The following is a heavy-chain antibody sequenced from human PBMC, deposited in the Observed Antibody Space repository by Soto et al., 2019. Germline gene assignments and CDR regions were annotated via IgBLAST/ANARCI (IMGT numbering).Heavy chain of an antibody. V-gene: IGHV4-30-2*01. CDR3: ARGAPVLFDY. CDR2: IYHSGST. CDR1: GGSISSGGYS. J-gene: IGHJ4*02. Sequence: QLQLQESGSGPVKPSQTLSLTCAVSGGSISSGGYSWSWIRQPPGKGLEWIGYIYHSGSTYYNPSLKSRVTISVDRSKNQFSLKLGSVTAADTAVYYCARGAPVLFDYWGQGTLVTVSS.